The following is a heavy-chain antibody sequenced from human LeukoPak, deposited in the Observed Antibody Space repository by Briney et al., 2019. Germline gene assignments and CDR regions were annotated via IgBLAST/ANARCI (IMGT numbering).Heavy chain of an antibody. Sequence: PGGSLRLSCAASGFTFSSYWMHWVRQAPGKGLLWVSRINTDGSSSNFADSVRGRFTIFRDNAKNTLYLQMNSLRAEDTAVYYCTRDLSGTYYGRFDYWGQGTLVTVSS. CDR1: GFTFSSYW. J-gene: IGHJ4*02. V-gene: IGHV3-74*01. D-gene: IGHD1-26*01. CDR2: INTDGSSS. CDR3: TRDLSGTYYGRFDY.